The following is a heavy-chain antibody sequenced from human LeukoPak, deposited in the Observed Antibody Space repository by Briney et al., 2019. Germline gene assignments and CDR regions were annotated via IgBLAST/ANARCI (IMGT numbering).Heavy chain of an antibody. CDR2: IWKDGSNI. J-gene: IGHJ4*02. V-gene: IGHV3-33*06. CDR1: GFTFRRFG. CDR3: AKCPSGVLRYFAPIDY. Sequence: GRSLRLSCAAAGFTFRRFGMDWVSQAPGKGLEWLAVIWKDGSNIYYADSVKGRFTISRDNSKNTLYLQMNSLRAEDTAVYYCAKCPSGVLRYFAPIDYWGQGTLVTVSS. D-gene: IGHD3-9*01.